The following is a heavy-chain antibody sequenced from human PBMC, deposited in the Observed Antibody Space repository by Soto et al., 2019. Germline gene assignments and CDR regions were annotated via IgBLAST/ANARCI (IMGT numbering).Heavy chain of an antibody. V-gene: IGHV3-74*01. CDR1: GLVASGLNFGNTW. Sequence: EVQLVESGGGLVQPGGSLRLSCVASGLVASGLNFGNTWMHWVRQPPGKGLVWVSYINSDGTTTTYADSVKGRFTISRDNAKNTVFLQMDNLGVEDTAVYYCARDWSYSYPSWGQGTLVTVSS. J-gene: IGHJ4*02. D-gene: IGHD5-18*01. CDR2: INSDGTTT. CDR3: ARDWSYSYPS.